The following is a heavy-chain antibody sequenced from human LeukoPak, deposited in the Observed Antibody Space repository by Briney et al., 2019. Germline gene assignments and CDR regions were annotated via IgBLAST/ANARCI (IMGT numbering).Heavy chain of an antibody. CDR3: AREGRYCSSTSCYSWFDP. CDR2: IYYSGST. CDR1: GGSISSYY. D-gene: IGHD2-2*02. J-gene: IGHJ5*02. Sequence: PSETLSLTCTVSGGSISSYYWSWIRQPPGKGLEWIGYIYYSGSTNYNPSLKSRVTISVDTSKNQFSLKLSSVTAADTAMYYCAREGRYCSSTSCYSWFDPWGQGTLVTVSS. V-gene: IGHV4-59*01.